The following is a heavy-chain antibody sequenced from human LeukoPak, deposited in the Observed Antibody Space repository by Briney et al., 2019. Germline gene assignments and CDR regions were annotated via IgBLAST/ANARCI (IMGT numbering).Heavy chain of an antibody. J-gene: IGHJ4*02. CDR1: GFTFSSYS. CDR2: ISSSSSYI. D-gene: IGHD2-2*01. V-gene: IGHV3-21*01. Sequence: GGSLRLSCAASGFTFSSYSMNWVRQAPWKGLEWVSSISSSSSYIYYADSVKGRFTISRDNAKNSLYLQMNSLRAEDTAVYYCARAGGYCSSTSCSMYYFDYWGQGTLVTVSS. CDR3: ARAGGYCSSTSCSMYYFDY.